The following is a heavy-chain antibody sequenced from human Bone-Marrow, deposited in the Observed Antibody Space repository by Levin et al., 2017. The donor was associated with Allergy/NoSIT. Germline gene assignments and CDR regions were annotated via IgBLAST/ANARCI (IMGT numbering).Heavy chain of an antibody. CDR2: IYYTGST. D-gene: IGHD1-1*01. V-gene: IGHV4-39*07. J-gene: IGHJ4*02. CDR1: GGSISSGTYY. Sequence: ESLKISCTVSGGSISSGTYYWGWFRQPPGEGLQWIASIYYTGSTYYSPSLRSRATISADTSKNQFSLKVNSVTAADTAVYYCARRGPERPFDYWGQGTLVTVSS. CDR3: ARRGPERPFDY.